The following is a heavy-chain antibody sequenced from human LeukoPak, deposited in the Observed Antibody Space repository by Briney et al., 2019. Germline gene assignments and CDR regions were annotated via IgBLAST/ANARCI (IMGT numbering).Heavy chain of an antibody. CDR3: AKYCGGDCYGMDV. J-gene: IGHJ6*02. V-gene: IGHV3-23*01. Sequence: GGSLRLSCAASGFTFSNYAMSWVRQAPGRGLEWVSAISGSSGLTYYADSVKGRFTISRDNSKNTLFLQMNSLRAEDTAVYYCAKYCGGDCYGMDVWGQGTTVTVSS. CDR1: GFTFSNYA. CDR2: ISGSSGLT. D-gene: IGHD2-21*01.